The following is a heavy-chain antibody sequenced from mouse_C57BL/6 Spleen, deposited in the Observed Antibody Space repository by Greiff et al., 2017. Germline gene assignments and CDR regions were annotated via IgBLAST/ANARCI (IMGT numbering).Heavy chain of an antibody. Sequence: QVQLQQSGPELVKPGASVKISCKASGYAFSSSWMNWVKQRPGKGLEWIGRIYPGDGDTNYNGKFKGKATLTADKSSSTAYMQLSSLTSEDSAVYFCARSSTYGNNYFDYWGQGTTLTVSS. D-gene: IGHD2-1*01. CDR2: IYPGDGDT. CDR1: GYAFSSSW. CDR3: ARSSTYGNNYFDY. V-gene: IGHV1-82*01. J-gene: IGHJ2*01.